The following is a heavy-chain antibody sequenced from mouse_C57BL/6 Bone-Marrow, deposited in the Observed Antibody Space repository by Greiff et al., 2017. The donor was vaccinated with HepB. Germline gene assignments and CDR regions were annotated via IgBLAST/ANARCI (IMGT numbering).Heavy chain of an antibody. V-gene: IGHV10-1*01. CDR1: GFSFNTYA. J-gene: IGHJ2*01. D-gene: IGHD1-1*02. CDR2: IRSKSNNYAT. CDR3: VRQRLYYALDY. Sequence: EVKLVESGGGLVQPKGSLKLSCAASGFSFNTYAMNWVRQAPGKGLEWVARIRSKSNNYATYYADSVKDRFTISRDDSESMLYLQMNNLKTEDTAMYYCVRQRLYYALDYWGQGTTLTVSS.